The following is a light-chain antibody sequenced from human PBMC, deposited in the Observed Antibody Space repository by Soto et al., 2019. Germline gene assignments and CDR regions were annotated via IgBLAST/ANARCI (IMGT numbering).Light chain of an antibody. V-gene: IGKV1-5*03. J-gene: IGKJ2*01. CDR1: QYINTW. CDR2: SSS. CDR3: QQYQGSPFT. Sequence: DIQMTQSPSTLSASVGDRVIITCRASQYINTWLAWYQQKPGRAPKLLIYSSSSLESGVPSRFSGSGSGSEFTLTISSLQSDDFATYYCQQYQGSPFTFGQGTKLEI.